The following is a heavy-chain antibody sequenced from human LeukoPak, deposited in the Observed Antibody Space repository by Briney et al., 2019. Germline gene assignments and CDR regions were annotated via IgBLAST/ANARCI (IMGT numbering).Heavy chain of an antibody. Sequence: GGSLRLSCAASRLTFSTFGMHWVRQAPGKGLEWVGVISPDGNDKYYADSVRGRFTISRDNSKDTLYLQMSSLRIEDTAVYYCGAATKYHDYYYDYWGQGTLVTVSS. CDR3: GAATKYHDYYYDY. CDR1: RLTFSTFG. V-gene: IGHV3-30*03. D-gene: IGHD3-22*01. J-gene: IGHJ4*02. CDR2: ISPDGNDK.